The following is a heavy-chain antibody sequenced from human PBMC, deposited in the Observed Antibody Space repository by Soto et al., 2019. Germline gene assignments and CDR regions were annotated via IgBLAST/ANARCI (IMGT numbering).Heavy chain of an antibody. CDR1: GYTFFTYD. V-gene: IGHV1-18*01. CDR2: ISTYSGDT. CDR3: ARQHGPTTSENLFDP. J-gene: IGHJ5*02. D-gene: IGHD5-12*01. Sequence: QVHLVQSGVEVKTPGASVKVSCQASGYTFFTYDISWVRQAPGQGLEWMGWISTYSGDTKYAQKFKGRVTMPTDTSTTKAYRELRRLRSDDTAVYYCARQHGPTTSENLFDPWGQGTLVTVSS.